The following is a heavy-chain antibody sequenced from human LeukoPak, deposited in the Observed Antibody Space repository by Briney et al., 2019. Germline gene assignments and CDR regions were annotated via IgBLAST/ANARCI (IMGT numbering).Heavy chain of an antibody. D-gene: IGHD2-15*01. Sequence: ASVKVSCKASGYTFTSDAMHWVRQAPGQRLEWMGWINAGNGNTKYSQEFQGRVTITRDTSASTAYMELSSLRSEDTAVYYCTREGPIAGPDYWGQGTLVTVSS. V-gene: IGHV1-3*01. J-gene: IGHJ4*02. CDR3: TREGPIAGPDY. CDR1: GYTFTSDA. CDR2: INAGNGNT.